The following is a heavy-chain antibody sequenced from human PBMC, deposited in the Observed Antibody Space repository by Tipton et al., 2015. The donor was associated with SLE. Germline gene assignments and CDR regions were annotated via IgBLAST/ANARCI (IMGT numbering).Heavy chain of an antibody. CDR2: VYYSGNT. D-gene: IGHD2-8*02. V-gene: IGHV4-59*01. CDR1: GGSIKTYY. CDR3: AIRGSLTGLDV. J-gene: IGHJ6*02. Sequence: LRLSCTVSGGSIKTYYWSWIRQAPGKGLEWIGYVYYSGNTNYSPSLKSRVTISLDTSRTQFSLKLTSVTAADPAVYYCAIRGSLTGLDVWGQGATVSFSS.